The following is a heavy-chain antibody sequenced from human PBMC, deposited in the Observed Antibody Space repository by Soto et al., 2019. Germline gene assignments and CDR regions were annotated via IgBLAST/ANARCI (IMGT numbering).Heavy chain of an antibody. Sequence: QVQLQESGPGLVKPSQTLSLTCTVSGASINSGTYFWTWIRQHPGKGLEWIGHISNTGNTYYSSSLRSRVTISVDTPTNQFSLKLNSVTAADTAVYYCARWYIEGSGSYYNRSIDPWGQGTLVTVSP. CDR1: GASINSGTYF. V-gene: IGHV4-31*03. J-gene: IGHJ5*02. CDR3: ARWYIEGSGSYYNRSIDP. CDR2: ISNTGNT. D-gene: IGHD3-10*01.